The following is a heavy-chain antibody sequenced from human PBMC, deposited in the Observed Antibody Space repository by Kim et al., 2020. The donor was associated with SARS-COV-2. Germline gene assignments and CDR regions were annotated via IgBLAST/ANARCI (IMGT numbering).Heavy chain of an antibody. CDR3: ARDHGVGGYSSGWFTY. CDR2: IYYSGST. V-gene: IGHV4-59*01. D-gene: IGHD6-19*01. J-gene: IGHJ4*02. Sequence: SETLSLTCTVSGGSISSYYWSWIRQPPGKGLEWIGYIYYSGSTNYNPSLKSRVTISVDTSKNQFSLKLSSVTAADTAVYYCARDHGVGGYSSGWFTYWGQGTLVTVSS. CDR1: GGSISSYY.